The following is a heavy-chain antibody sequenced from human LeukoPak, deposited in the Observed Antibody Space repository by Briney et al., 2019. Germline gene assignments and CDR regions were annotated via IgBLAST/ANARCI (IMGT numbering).Heavy chain of an antibody. CDR1: GYTFTGYY. Sequence: ASVKVSCKASGYTFTGYYMHWVRQAPGQGLEWMGWINPNSGGTNYAQKFQGRVTMTRDTSISTAYMELSRLRSEDTAVYYCARGRYSGSYYFDYWGQGTLVTVSS. V-gene: IGHV1-2*02. CDR2: INPNSGGT. CDR3: ARGRYSGSYYFDY. D-gene: IGHD1-26*01. J-gene: IGHJ4*02.